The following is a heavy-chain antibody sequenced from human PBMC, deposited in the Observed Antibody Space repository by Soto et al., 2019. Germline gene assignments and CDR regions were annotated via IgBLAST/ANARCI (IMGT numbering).Heavy chain of an antibody. Sequence: QVQLQESGPGLSKPSETLTLTCTVTRGSVSSQTHFWTWIRQPPGKGLEWIGYKYYSGISNYNPSLQSRVTISVDTSKNQFSLRLTSVTAADTAVYYCVREDMSGTYYFDAWGQGALVTVSS. CDR3: VREDMSGTYYFDA. V-gene: IGHV4-61*01. CDR2: KYYSGIS. CDR1: RGSVSSQTHF. D-gene: IGHD1-26*01. J-gene: IGHJ4*02.